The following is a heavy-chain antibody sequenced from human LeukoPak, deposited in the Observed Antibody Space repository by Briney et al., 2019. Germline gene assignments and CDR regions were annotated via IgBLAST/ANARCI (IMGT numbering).Heavy chain of an antibody. Sequence: KASETLSLTCTVSGDSFNLYYWSWIRQPPGGGLECIGYIHHSGSTKYNPSLQSRVTISVDTSKNHFSLDVRSVTAADTAVYFCARDRRIDWFFDVWGRGALVTVSS. D-gene: IGHD2-15*01. CDR1: GDSFNLYY. V-gene: IGHV4-59*01. J-gene: IGHJ2*01. CDR2: IHHSGST. CDR3: ARDRRIDWFFDV.